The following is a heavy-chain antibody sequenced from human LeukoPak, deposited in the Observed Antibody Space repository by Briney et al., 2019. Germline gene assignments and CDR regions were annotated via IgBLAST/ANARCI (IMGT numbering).Heavy chain of an antibody. CDR3: ARGPGGYSYGYYFDY. CDR1: GGSISSYY. J-gene: IGHJ4*02. Sequence: SETLSLTCGVSGGSISSYYWSWIRQPPGKGLEWIGFFYYSGSTNYNPSLKSRVTISVDTSKNHFSLKLSSVTAADTAVYYCARGPGGYSYGYYFDYWGQGTLVTVSS. V-gene: IGHV4-59*01. D-gene: IGHD5-18*01. CDR2: FYYSGST.